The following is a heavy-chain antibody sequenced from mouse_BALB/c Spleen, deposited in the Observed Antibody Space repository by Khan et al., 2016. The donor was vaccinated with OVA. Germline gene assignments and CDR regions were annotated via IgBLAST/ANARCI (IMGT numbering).Heavy chain of an antibody. J-gene: IGHJ1*03. Sequence: EVQLVESGPGLVKPSQSLSLTCTVTGYSITSDYAWNWIRQFPGNKLEWMAYISYSGSTSSNPSLKSRISVTRDTSKNQFFLQLSSVTTDDTATYDCARRAYYGNWYFDVWGTGTTVTVSS. CDR3: ARRAYYGNWYFDV. V-gene: IGHV3-2*02. CDR2: ISYSGST. D-gene: IGHD2-1*01. CDR1: GYSITSDYA.